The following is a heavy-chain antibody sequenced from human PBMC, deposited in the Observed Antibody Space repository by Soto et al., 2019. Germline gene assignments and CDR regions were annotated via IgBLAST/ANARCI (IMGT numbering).Heavy chain of an antibody. J-gene: IGHJ3*01. Sequence: QVQLVESGGGVVQPGRSLRLSCAASGFMFSSYGIHWVRQAPGRGLEWVAVISYGGTYKYYADSVKGRFTLSRDNSENTVSLQMNSLRPEETAVYYCAKQYTDLVIGAFDVWGPGAMVTVSS. V-gene: IGHV3-30*18. CDR3: AKQYTDLVIGAFDV. D-gene: IGHD2-2*01. CDR1: GFMFSSYG. CDR2: ISYGGTYK.